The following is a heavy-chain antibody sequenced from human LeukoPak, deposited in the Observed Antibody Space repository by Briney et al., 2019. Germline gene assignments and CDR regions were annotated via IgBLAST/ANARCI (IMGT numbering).Heavy chain of an antibody. CDR1: GYTFTSYG. CDR2: ISAYNGNT. D-gene: IGHD6-19*01. CDR3: ARVRSSGWYRGYFDY. Sequence: GASVKVSCKASGYTFTSYGISWVRQAPGQGLEWMGWISAYNGNTNYAQKLQGRVTMTTDTSTSTAYMELRSLRSDDTAVYYCARVRSSGWYRGYFDYWGQGTLVTVSS. V-gene: IGHV1-18*01. J-gene: IGHJ4*02.